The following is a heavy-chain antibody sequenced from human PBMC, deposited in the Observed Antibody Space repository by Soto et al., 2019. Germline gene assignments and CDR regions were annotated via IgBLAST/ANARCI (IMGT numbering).Heavy chain of an antibody. J-gene: IGHJ4*02. D-gene: IGHD3-22*01. Sequence: TLSLTCTVSGVSIGSGGKYWGWIRQQPGKGLEWIVYSYHSGSTFYNPALKSRVTVTVDTTNNQFSLRLTSVTAADTDMYSCARADRSGASFDYWGQGTLVTVSS. CDR3: ARADRSGASFDY. CDR2: SYHSGST. CDR1: GVSIGSGGKY. V-gene: IGHV4-31*03.